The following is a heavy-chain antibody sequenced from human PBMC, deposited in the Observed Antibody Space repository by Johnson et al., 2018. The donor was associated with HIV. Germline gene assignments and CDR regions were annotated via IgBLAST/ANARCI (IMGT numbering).Heavy chain of an antibody. D-gene: IGHD6-19*01. V-gene: IGHV3-43D*03. CDR3: AKDMGYSSFGYGFDI. CDR1: GFTFDDYA. CDR2: ISWDGNST. Sequence: EVQLVESGGVVVQPGGSLRLSCAVSGFTFDDYAMHWVRQAPGKGLEWVSLISWDGNSTYYADSVKGRFTISRENSENSLYLQLNSLRAEDTALYYCAKDMGYSSFGYGFDIWGQGTTVTVSS. J-gene: IGHJ3*02.